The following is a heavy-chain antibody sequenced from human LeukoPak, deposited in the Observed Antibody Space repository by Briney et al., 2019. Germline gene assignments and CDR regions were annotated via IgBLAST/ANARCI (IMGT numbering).Heavy chain of an antibody. CDR2: IIPMFGTA. V-gene: IGHV1-69*13. CDR1: GGTFSNYA. CDR3: ARSYYDFTPPNYYYYYMDV. Sequence: SVKVSCKASGGTFSNYAISWVRQAPGQGLEWMGGIIPMFGTANYAQKFQGRVTITADESTSTAYMELSSLRSEDTAVYYCARSYYDFTPPNYYYYYMDVWGKGTSVTVSS. J-gene: IGHJ6*03. D-gene: IGHD3-3*01.